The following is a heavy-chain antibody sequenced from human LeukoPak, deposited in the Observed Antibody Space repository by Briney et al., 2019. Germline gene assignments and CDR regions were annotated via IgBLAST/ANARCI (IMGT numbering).Heavy chain of an antibody. CDR1: GGSFSGCY. CDR2: INHSGST. CDR3: ARLTQGQWLVLDY. V-gene: IGHV4-34*01. Sequence: SETLSLTCAVYGGSFSGCYWSWIRQPPGKGLEWIGEINHSGSTNYNPSLKSRVTISVDTSKNQFSLKLNSMTAADTAVYYCARLTQGQWLVLDYWGQGTLVTVSS. D-gene: IGHD6-19*01. J-gene: IGHJ4*02.